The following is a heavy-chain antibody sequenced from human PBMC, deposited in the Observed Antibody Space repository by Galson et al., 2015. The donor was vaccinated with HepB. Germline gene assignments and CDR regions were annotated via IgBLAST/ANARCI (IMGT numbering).Heavy chain of an antibody. Sequence: SLRLSCAASGFTFSSYAMSWVRQAPGKGLEWVSAISGSGGSTYYADSVKGRFTISRDNSKNTLYLQMNSLRAEDTAVYYCAKAFGDWYSVIYYYGMDVWGQGTTVTVSS. J-gene: IGHJ6*02. V-gene: IGHV3-23*01. D-gene: IGHD2-21*02. CDR1: GFTFSSYA. CDR2: ISGSGGST. CDR3: AKAFGDWYSVIYYYGMDV.